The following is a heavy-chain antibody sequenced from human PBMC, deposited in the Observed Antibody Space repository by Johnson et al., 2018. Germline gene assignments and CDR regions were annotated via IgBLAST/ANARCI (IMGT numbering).Heavy chain of an antibody. CDR2: IYYTGTT. D-gene: IGHD3-16*01. CDR3: ARDPTGLRLGLSLGWLDP. V-gene: IGHV4-39*07. Sequence: QVQLQESGPGLVKPSETLSLNCIVSGASISSRSYYWAWIRQPPGKGLEWIGSIYYTGTTYYNPSLKSRVSVSLDTSKNQFSLRLTSVTAADTAVYYCARDPTGLRLGLSLGWLDPWGQGTLVTVSS. J-gene: IGHJ5*02. CDR1: GASISSRSYY.